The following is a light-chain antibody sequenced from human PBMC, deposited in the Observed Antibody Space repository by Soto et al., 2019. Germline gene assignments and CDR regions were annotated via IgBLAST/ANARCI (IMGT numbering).Light chain of an antibody. CDR3: LQYFTYPYT. CDR2: EAS. J-gene: IGKJ4*01. V-gene: IGKV1-5*03. Sequence: DIQMTQSPSTRSASVGDRVSISCRACQSISSKLAWYQQKPGKAPKHLIYEASLLERGVPSRFSGSGSGAEFTLTISSLQPDDFATYYCLQYFTYPYTFGGGTKVDIK. CDR1: QSISSK.